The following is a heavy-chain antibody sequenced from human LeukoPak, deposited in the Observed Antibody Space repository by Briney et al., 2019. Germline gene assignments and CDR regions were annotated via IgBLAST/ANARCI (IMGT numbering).Heavy chain of an antibody. CDR1: GFTFSSYG. CDR2: IRYDGSNK. V-gene: IGHV3-30*02. D-gene: IGHD5-24*01. Sequence: GGSLRLSCAASGFTFSSYGMHWVRQAPGKGLEWVAFIRYDGSNKYYADSVKGRFTISRDNSKNTLYLQMNSLRAEDTAVYYCARSRDGYSLYYFDYWGQGTLVTVSS. CDR3: ARSRDGYSLYYFDY. J-gene: IGHJ4*02.